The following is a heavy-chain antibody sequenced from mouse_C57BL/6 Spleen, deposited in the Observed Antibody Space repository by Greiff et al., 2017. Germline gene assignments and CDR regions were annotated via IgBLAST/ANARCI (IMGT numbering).Heavy chain of an antibody. CDR2: INPSTGGT. V-gene: IGHV1-42*01. J-gene: IGHJ4*01. D-gene: IGHD1-1*01. Sequence: VHVKQSGPELVKPGASVKISCKASGYSFTGYYMNWVKQSPEKSLEWIGEINPSTGGTTYNQKFKAKATLTVDKSSSTAYMQLKSLTSEDSAVYYCASYGTYAMDYWGQGTSVTVSS. CDR1: GYSFTGYY. CDR3: ASYGTYAMDY.